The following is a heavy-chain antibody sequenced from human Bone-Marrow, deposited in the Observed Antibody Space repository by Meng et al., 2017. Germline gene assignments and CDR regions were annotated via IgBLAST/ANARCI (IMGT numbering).Heavy chain of an antibody. CDR3: ARILYPAASNWFDP. CDR1: GFSLTNTRMG. V-gene: IGHV2-70*01. J-gene: IGHJ5*02. CDR2: IDWDDDR. Sequence: PTLVKPTETLTLTCTVSGFSLTNTRMGVAWIRQPPGKALEWLALIDWDDDRYYSTSLKTRLTISKDTSKNQVVLTMTNMDPVDTATYYCARILYPAASNWFDPWGQGTLVTVSS. D-gene: IGHD2-2*01.